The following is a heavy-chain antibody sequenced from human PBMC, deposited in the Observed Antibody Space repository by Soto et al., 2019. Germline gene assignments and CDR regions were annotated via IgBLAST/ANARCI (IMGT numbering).Heavy chain of an antibody. Sequence: SETLSLTCTVSGGSISSSSYYWGWIRQPPGKGLEWIGSIYYSGSTYYNPSLKSRVTISVDTSKNQFSLKLSSVTAADTAVYYCARFYCSGGSCYSGSAAFDIWGQGTMVTVSS. CDR3: ARFYCSGGSCYSGSAAFDI. CDR1: GGSISSSSYY. CDR2: IYYSGST. J-gene: IGHJ3*02. V-gene: IGHV4-39*01. D-gene: IGHD2-15*01.